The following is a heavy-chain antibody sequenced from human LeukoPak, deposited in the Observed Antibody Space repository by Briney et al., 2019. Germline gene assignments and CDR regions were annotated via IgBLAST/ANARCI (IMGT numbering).Heavy chain of an antibody. J-gene: IGHJ4*02. CDR2: INHSGST. CDR3: ARRTSDDYGDYGDY. Sequence: SETLSLTCAVYGGSFNGYYWSWIRQPPGKGLDWIGEINHSGSTNYNPSLKSRVTISVDTSKNQFSLQLTSVTAADTAVYYCARRTSDDYGDYGDYWGQGTLVTVSS. D-gene: IGHD4-17*01. CDR1: GGSFNGYY. V-gene: IGHV4-34*01.